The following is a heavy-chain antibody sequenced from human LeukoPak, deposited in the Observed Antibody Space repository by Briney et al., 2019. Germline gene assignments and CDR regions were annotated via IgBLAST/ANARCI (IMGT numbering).Heavy chain of an antibody. CDR1: GYTFTSHY. D-gene: IGHD2-2*01. J-gene: IGHJ4*02. CDR2: ISPSGGST. V-gene: IGHV1-46*01. Sequence: GASVKVSCKASGYTFTSHYIHWVRQAPGQGLEWMGIISPSGGSTTYAQKFQGRVTMTRDTSTGTVYMDLSSLRSDDTAVYYWARDVASHMGLANYFDYWGQGALVIVSS. CDR3: ARDVASHMGLANYFDY.